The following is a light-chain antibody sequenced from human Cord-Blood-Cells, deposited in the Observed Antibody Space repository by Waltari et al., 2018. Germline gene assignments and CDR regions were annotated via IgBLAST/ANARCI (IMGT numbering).Light chain of an antibody. Sequence: SSELTQDPAVSVALGQTVRITCQGDSLRSYYASWYQQTPGQAPVLVIYGKNNRPSGTPDRFSGSTTGNTGSSTITRAQAEDEADYFCNSRDSSGNHDVYGTETKVTVL. V-gene: IGLV3-19*01. CDR3: NSRDSSGNHDV. CDR1: SLRSYY. J-gene: IGLJ1*01. CDR2: GKN.